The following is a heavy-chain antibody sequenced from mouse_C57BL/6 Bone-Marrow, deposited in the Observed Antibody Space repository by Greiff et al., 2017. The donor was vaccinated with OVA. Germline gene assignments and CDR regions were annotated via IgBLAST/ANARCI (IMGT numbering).Heavy chain of an antibody. CDR3: AREGGFYYGSSYPAWFAY. Sequence: QVQLQQSGAELVMPGASVKLSCKASGYTFTSYWMHWVKQRPGQGLEWIGEIDPSDSYTNYNQKFKGKSTLTVDKSSSTAYMQLSSLTSKDSAVYYCAREGGFYYGSSYPAWFAYWGQGTLVTVSA. CDR2: IDPSDSYT. CDR1: GYTFTSYW. V-gene: IGHV1-69*01. J-gene: IGHJ3*01. D-gene: IGHD1-1*01.